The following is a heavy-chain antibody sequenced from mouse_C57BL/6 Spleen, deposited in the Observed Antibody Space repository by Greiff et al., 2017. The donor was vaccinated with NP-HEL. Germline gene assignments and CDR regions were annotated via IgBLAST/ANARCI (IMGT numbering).Heavy chain of an antibody. CDR2: INPSTGGT. Sequence: EVQLQQSGPELVKPGASVKISCKASGYSFTGYYMNWVKQSPEKSLEWIGEINPSTGGTTYNQKFKAKATLTVDKSSSTAYMQLKSLTSEDSAVYYCARFQLGYAMDYWGQGTSVTVSS. D-gene: IGHD4-1*02. V-gene: IGHV1-42*01. CDR1: GYSFTGYY. CDR3: ARFQLGYAMDY. J-gene: IGHJ4*01.